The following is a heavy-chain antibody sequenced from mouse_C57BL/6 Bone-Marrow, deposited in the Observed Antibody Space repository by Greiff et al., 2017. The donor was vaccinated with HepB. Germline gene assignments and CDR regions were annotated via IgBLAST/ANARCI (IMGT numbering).Heavy chain of an antibody. CDR2: ISNLAYSI. CDR1: GFTFSDYG. J-gene: IGHJ1*03. CDR3: ARHGLLFWYFDV. Sequence: EVQLQQSGGGLVQPGGSLKLSCAASGFTFSDYGMAWVRQAPRKGPEWVAFISNLAYSIYYADTVTGRFTISRENAKNTLYLEMSSLRSEDTAMYYCARHGLLFWYFDVWGTGTTVTVSS. D-gene: IGHD2-1*01. V-gene: IGHV5-15*01.